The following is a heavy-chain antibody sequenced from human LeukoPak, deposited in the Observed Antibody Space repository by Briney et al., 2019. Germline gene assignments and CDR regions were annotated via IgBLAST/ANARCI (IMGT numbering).Heavy chain of an antibody. Sequence: GGSLRLSCAASGFTFSSYEMNWVRQAPGKGLEWVSYISSSGSTIYYADSVKGRFTISRDNAKNSLYLQMNSLRAEDTAVYYCARDGGAYGDDVGGDYWGQGTLVTVSS. J-gene: IGHJ4*02. V-gene: IGHV3-48*03. CDR2: ISSSGSTI. D-gene: IGHD4-17*01. CDR1: GFTFSSYE. CDR3: ARDGGAYGDDVGGDY.